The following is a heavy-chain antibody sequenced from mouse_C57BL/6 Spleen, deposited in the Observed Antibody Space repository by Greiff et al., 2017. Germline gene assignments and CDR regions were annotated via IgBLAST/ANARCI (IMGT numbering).Heavy chain of an antibody. CDR3: ARGTGTHFDY. Sequence: VQLKESEGGLVQPGSSMKLSCTASGFTFSDYYMAWVRQVPEKGLEWVANINYDGSSTYYLDSLKSRFIISRDNAKNILYLQMSSLKSEDTATYYCARGTGTHFDYWGQGTTLTVSS. CDR1: GFTFSDYY. V-gene: IGHV5-16*01. J-gene: IGHJ2*01. CDR2: INYDGSST. D-gene: IGHD4-1*01.